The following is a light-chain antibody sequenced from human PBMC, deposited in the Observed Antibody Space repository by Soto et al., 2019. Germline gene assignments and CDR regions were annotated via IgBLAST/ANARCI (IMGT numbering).Light chain of an antibody. J-gene: IGKJ2*01. CDR1: QGISSY. Sequence: DIQVTQSPSFMSASVGDRVTITCLASQGISSYLAWYQHKQGKAPSLLIYAASTLQSGVPSRFNGSGSGTEFTLTIGCLHAEDFATFYCQLLSTYPRTCRQGIMLEIK. CDR2: AAS. V-gene: IGKV1-9*01. CDR3: QLLSTYPRT.